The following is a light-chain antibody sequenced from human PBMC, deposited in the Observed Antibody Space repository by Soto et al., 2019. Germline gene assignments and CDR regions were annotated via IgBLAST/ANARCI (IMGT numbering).Light chain of an antibody. J-gene: IGKJ1*01. CDR2: GAS. V-gene: IGKV3-20*01. CDR1: QSVSSSY. CDR3: QQYGSSGT. Sequence: EIVLTQSPGTLSLSPGERATLSCRASQSVSSSYLVWYQQKPGQAPRLLMSGASSRATGIPDRFSGSGSGTDFTLTISRLEPEDFAVYYCQQYGSSGTFGQGTKVDIK.